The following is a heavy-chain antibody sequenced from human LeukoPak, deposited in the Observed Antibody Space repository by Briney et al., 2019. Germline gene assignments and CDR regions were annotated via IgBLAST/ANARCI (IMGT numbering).Heavy chain of an antibody. CDR2: INPNSGFT. J-gene: IGHJ4*02. CDR1: GYPFTGYY. V-gene: IGHV1-2*02. CDR3: ARLADCSSSSCRSFDY. Sequence: ASVKVSCKASGYPFTGYYLHWVRQAPGQGLEWMGWINPNSGFTNYAQKFQGRVTMTRDTSISTAYMELSRLRSDDTAVYYCARLADCSSSSCRSFDYWGQGTLVIVSS. D-gene: IGHD2-2*01.